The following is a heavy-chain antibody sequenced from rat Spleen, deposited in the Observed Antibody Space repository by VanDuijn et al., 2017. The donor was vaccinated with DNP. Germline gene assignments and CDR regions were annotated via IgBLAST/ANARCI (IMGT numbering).Heavy chain of an antibody. CDR3: ASGVYGSNVGFDY. D-gene: IGHD1-6*01. Sequence: EVHLQESGPGLVKPSQSLSLTCSVTGYSITSTYWGWFRNFPGNKMEWIGHIDYSGSPRYNPSLKSRISITRDTSTNQFFLHLNSVTTEDTATYYCASGVYGSNVGFDYWGQGVMVTVSS. J-gene: IGHJ2*01. CDR1: GYSITSTY. CDR2: IDYSGSP. V-gene: IGHV3-1*01.